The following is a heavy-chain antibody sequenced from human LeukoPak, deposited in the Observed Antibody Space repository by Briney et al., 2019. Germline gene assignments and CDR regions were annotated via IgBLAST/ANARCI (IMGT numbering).Heavy chain of an antibody. Sequence: PSETLSLTCSVSGASISSDYWSWIRQPPGKGLEWIGNIYSSETTKYNPSLRSRATISGDTSKNQFSLKLSSVTAADTAVYYCARHFPYCGGDCPYYYMDVWGQGTQVTVSS. V-gene: IGHV4-4*09. J-gene: IGHJ6*03. CDR2: IYSSETT. CDR3: ARHFPYCGGDCPYYYMDV. D-gene: IGHD2-21*02. CDR1: GASISSDY.